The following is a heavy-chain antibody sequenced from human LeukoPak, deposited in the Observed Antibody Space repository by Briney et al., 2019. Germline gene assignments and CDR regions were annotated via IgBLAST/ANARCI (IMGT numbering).Heavy chain of an antibody. CDR1: GGFISSYY. CDR3: ARDGRGYSYGLDY. J-gene: IGHJ4*02. V-gene: IGHV4-59*01. D-gene: IGHD5-18*01. CDR2: IYYSGST. Sequence: KPSETLSLTCTVSGGFISSYYWSWIRQPPGKGLEWIGNIYYSGSTNYNPSLKSRVTISVDTSKNHFSLKLSSVTAADTAVYYCARDGRGYSYGLDYWGQGTLVTVSS.